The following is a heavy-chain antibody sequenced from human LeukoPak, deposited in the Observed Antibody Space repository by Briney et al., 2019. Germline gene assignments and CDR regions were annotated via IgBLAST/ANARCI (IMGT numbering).Heavy chain of an antibody. CDR1: GGSISSHY. CDR2: IYTSGST. V-gene: IGHV4-4*07. CDR3: ARDAASTVRGNWLYP. D-gene: IGHD4-17*01. J-gene: IGHJ5*02. Sequence: PSETLSLTCTVSGGSISSHYWSWIRQPAGKGLEWIGRIYTSGSTNYNPSLKSRVTMSVDTSKNQFSLKLSSVTAADTAVYYCARDAASTVRGNWLYPWGQGTLVTVSS.